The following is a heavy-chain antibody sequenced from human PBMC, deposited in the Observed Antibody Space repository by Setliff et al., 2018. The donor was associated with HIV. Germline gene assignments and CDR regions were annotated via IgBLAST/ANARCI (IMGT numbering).Heavy chain of an antibody. CDR3: ARNGGRDQVNWFDP. CDR2: IYYSGST. Sequence: SETLSLTCTVSDGSISSIDYHWGWIRQPPGWGLEWIGSIYYSGSTFYNPSLKSRVTLSLDSSKNQFSLSLSSLTAADTALYYCARNGGRDQVNWFDPWGQGTLVTVSA. V-gene: IGHV4-39*01. D-gene: IGHD2-21*02. J-gene: IGHJ5*02. CDR1: DGSISSIDYH.